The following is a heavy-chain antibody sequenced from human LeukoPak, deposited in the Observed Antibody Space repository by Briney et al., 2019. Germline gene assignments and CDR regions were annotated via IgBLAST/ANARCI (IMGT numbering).Heavy chain of an antibody. J-gene: IGHJ4*02. V-gene: IGHV1-18*01. Sequence: SEKVSCKASGYTFTSNGNSWVRHAPGQGLEWMGWISAYNGNANYAQNLQGRTTMTTDTSTSTAYMELTSLRSDDTAVYYCARDYYYDSSGYVDYWGQGTLVTVSS. D-gene: IGHD3-22*01. CDR2: ISAYNGNA. CDR3: ARDYYYDSSGYVDY. CDR1: GYTFTSNG.